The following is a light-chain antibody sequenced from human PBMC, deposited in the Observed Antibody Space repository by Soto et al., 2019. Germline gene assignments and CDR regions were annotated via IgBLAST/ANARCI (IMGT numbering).Light chain of an antibody. V-gene: IGLV2-8*01. Sequence: QSALTQPPSASGSPGQSVTISCTGTSSDVGAYNYVSWYQQHAGKAPKLVIYEVTKRPSGVPDRFSGSKSANTAFLTVSGLQAEDEADYYCSSFASSNTWVFGRGTKLTVL. CDR3: SSFASSNTWV. CDR2: EVT. J-gene: IGLJ3*02. CDR1: SSDVGAYNY.